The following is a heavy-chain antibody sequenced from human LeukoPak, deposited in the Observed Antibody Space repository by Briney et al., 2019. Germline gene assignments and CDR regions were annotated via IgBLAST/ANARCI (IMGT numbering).Heavy chain of an antibody. D-gene: IGHD2-8*01. CDR3: ANGALRLYYIDV. CDR2: IYYSGST. Sequence: SETLSLTCTVSGGSISSGGYYWSWIRQHPGKGLEWIGYIYYSGSTYYNPSLKSRVTISVDTSKNQFSLKLSSVTAADTAVYYCANGALRLYYIDVWGKGTTVTVSS. CDR1: GGSISSGGYY. J-gene: IGHJ6*03. V-gene: IGHV4-31*03.